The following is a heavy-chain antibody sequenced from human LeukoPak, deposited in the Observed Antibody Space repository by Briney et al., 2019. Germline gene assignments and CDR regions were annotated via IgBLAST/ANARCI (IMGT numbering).Heavy chain of an antibody. Sequence: PGGSLRLSCAASEFTFSRYAMSWVRQAPGKGLEWVSAISGGGGSTYYADSVKGRFTISRDNSKNTLFLQINSLRAEDTAIYYCAKDGTITSGFPYFDYWGQGTLVTVSS. D-gene: IGHD1-20*01. V-gene: IGHV3-23*01. CDR2: ISGGGGST. CDR1: EFTFSRYA. J-gene: IGHJ4*02. CDR3: AKDGTITSGFPYFDY.